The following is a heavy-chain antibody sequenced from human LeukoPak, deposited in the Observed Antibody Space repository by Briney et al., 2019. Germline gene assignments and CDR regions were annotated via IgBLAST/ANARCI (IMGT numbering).Heavy chain of an antibody. V-gene: IGHV3-7*01. D-gene: IGHD2-21*02. J-gene: IGHJ4*02. Sequence: GGSLRLSCAASGFTFSSSWMSGVRQAPGRGLEGGANGKSDGSEKFHVDSVKGRFTIYRDNSQSSLSLQMDSLKAEDTAVYYCARYGLTAALDFWGQGTLVTVSS. CDR2: GKSDGSEK. CDR1: GFTFSSSW. CDR3: ARYGLTAALDF.